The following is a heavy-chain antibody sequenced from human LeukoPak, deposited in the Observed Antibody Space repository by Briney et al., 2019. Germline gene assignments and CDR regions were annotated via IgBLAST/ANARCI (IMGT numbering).Heavy chain of an antibody. Sequence: PSETLSLTCAVYGGSFSGYYWSWIRQPPGKGLEWIGEINHSGSTNYNPSLKSRVTISVDTSKNQFSLKLSSVTAADTAVYYCARDRPYSSSWYYFDYWGQGVSVTVSS. V-gene: IGHV4-34*01. J-gene: IGHJ4*02. CDR3: ARDRPYSSSWYYFDY. D-gene: IGHD6-13*01. CDR2: INHSGST. CDR1: GGSFSGYY.